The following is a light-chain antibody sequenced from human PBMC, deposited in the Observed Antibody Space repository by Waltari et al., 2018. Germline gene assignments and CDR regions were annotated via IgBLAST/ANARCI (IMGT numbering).Light chain of an antibody. Sequence: QSGLTQPASVSGSPGQSITISCTGSSGDVGSYKLVSWYQRHPGKAPTLIISEVNDRPSWVSNRFSGSKSGNTASLTISGLQAEDEADYYCCSYAGGSVIFGGGTKLTVL. CDR2: EVN. CDR1: SGDVGSYKL. J-gene: IGLJ2*01. CDR3: CSYAGGSVI. V-gene: IGLV2-23*02.